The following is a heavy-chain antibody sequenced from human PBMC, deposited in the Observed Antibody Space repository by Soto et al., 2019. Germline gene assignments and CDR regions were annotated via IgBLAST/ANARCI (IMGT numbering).Heavy chain of an antibody. V-gene: IGHV1-2*02. CDR2: INPNSGGT. D-gene: IGHD5-18*01. J-gene: IGHJ4*02. CDR1: GYTFTGYY. Sequence: GASVKVSCKASGYTFTGYYMHWVRRAPGQGLEWMGWINPNSGGTNYAQKFQGRVTMTRDTSISTAYMELSRLRSDDTAVYYCARDLETGPAPSETQLWENYWGQGTLVTVSS. CDR3: ARDLETGPAPSETQLWENY.